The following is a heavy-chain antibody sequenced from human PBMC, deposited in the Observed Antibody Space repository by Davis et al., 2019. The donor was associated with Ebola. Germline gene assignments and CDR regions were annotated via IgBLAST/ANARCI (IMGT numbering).Heavy chain of an antibody. CDR1: GFTFSSYA. Sequence: GESLKISCAASGFTFSSYAMRWVRQAPGKGLEWVAVISYDGSNKYYADSVKGRFTISRDNAKNSLYLQMNSLRAEDTAVYYCASGEGYDFWSGYYPYYFDYWGQGTLVTVSS. V-gene: IGHV3-30-3*01. CDR2: ISYDGSNK. CDR3: ASGEGYDFWSGYYPYYFDY. D-gene: IGHD3-3*01. J-gene: IGHJ4*02.